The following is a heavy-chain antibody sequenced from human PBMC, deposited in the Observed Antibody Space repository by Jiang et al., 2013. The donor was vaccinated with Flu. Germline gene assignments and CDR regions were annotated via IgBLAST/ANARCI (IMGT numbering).Heavy chain of an antibody. Sequence: SGAEVKKPGSSVKVSCKASGGTFSSYAISWVRQAPGQGLEWMGGIIPIFGTANYAQKFQGRVTITADESTSTAYMELSSLRSEDTALYYCARVGGSAIVDWYFDIWGRGTLVTVSS. CDR3: ARVGGSAIVDWYFDI. CDR2: IIPIFGTA. CDR1: GGTFSSYA. D-gene: IGHD5-18*01. V-gene: IGHV1-69*01. J-gene: IGHJ2*01.